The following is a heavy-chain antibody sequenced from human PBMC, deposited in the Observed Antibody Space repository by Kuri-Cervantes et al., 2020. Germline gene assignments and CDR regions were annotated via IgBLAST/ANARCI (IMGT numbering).Heavy chain of an antibody. Sequence: GGSLRLSCAASGFTFSSYGMHWVRQAPGKGLEWVAVISYDGSNKYYADSVKGRFTISRDNSKNTLYLQMNSPRAEDTAVYYCATIAQANNWNHLPFDYWGQGTLVTVSS. D-gene: IGHD1-14*01. CDR1: GFTFSSYG. J-gene: IGHJ4*02. V-gene: IGHV3-30*03. CDR2: ISYDGSNK. CDR3: ATIAQANNWNHLPFDY.